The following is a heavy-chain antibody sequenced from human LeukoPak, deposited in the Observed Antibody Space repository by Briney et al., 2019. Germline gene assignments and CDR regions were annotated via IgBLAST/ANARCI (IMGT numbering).Heavy chain of an antibody. CDR3: AKVPMIVVAPAASWDI. CDR2: ISGSGGST. D-gene: IGHD3-22*01. J-gene: IGHJ3*02. Sequence: PGGSLRLSCAASGFTFSSYAMSWVRQAPGKGLEWVSAISGSGGSTYYADSVKGRFTISRDNSKNTLYLQMNSLRAEDTAVYYCAKVPMIVVAPAASWDIWGQGTMVTVSS. CDR1: GFTFSSYA. V-gene: IGHV3-23*01.